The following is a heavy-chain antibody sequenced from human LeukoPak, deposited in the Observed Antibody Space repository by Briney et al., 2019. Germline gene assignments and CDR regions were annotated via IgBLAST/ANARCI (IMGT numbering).Heavy chain of an antibody. V-gene: IGHV1-69*13. CDR2: IIPIFGTA. CDR1: GGTFSSYA. J-gene: IGHJ4*02. D-gene: IGHD3-22*01. CDR3: ASPYYYDSSGYYSFDY. Sequence: ASVKVSCKASGGTFSSYAISWVQQAPGQGLEWMGGIIPIFGTANYAQKFQGRVTITADESTSTAYMELSSLRSEDTAVYYCASPYYYDSSGYYSFDYWGQGTLVTVSS.